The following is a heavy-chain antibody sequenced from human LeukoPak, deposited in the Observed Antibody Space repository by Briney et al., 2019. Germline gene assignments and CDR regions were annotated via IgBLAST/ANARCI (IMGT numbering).Heavy chain of an antibody. V-gene: IGHV1-18*01. D-gene: IGHD3-16*01. CDR1: GYTFTSYA. CDR2: ISAYNGNT. CDR3: ARRNYDHIWGNYGSLYYFDY. J-gene: IGHJ4*02. Sequence: GASVQVSCKTSGYTFTSYAISWVRRAPGQGLEWMGWISAYNGNTDYAQKFQGRVTMTTDTSTSTAYMELRSLRSDDTAVYYCARRNYDHIWGNYGSLYYFDYWGQGTLVTVSS.